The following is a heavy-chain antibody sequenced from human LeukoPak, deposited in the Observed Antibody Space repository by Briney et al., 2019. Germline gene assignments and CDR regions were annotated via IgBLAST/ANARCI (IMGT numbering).Heavy chain of an antibody. J-gene: IGHJ5*02. CDR3: ARTAPYYSGSYHGWLDP. D-gene: IGHD1-26*01. Sequence: SVKVSCKASGGTFSSYAISGVRQAPGQGLEWMGRIIPIFCTANYAQKFQGRVTITTDESTSTAYMELSSLRSEDTAVYYCARTAPYYSGSYHGWLDPWGQGTLVTVSS. CDR2: IIPIFCTA. CDR1: GGTFSSYA. V-gene: IGHV1-69*05.